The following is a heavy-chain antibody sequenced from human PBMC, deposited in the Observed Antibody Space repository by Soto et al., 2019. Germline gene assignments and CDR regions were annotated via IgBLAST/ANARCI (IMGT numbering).Heavy chain of an antibody. CDR1: GYTFISYG. CDR2: ISTFNGKT. Sequence: QVQLVQSGAEVKKTGASVKVSCKASGYTFISYGISWVRQAPGQGLEWMGWISTFNGKTNYAQNVQGRVTMTTDTPTTPPYMERRSLKSADPAGYYWPRYRVPKSSGYFPFDYWAREPWSPSPQ. D-gene: IGHD5-12*01. V-gene: IGHV1-18*01. CDR3: PRYRVPKSSGYFPFDY. J-gene: IGHJ4*02.